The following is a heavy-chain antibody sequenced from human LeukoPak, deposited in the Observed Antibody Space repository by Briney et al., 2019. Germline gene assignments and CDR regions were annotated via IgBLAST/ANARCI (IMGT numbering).Heavy chain of an antibody. CDR2: ISAYNGNT. CDR1: GYTLTSYG. V-gene: IGHV1-18*01. CDR3: ARVVDFYYDSSGYLDY. J-gene: IGHJ4*02. Sequence: GASVKVSCKASGYTLTSYGISWVRQAPGQGLEWMGWISAYNGNTNYAQKLQGRVTMTTDTSTSTAYMELRSLRSDDTAVYYCARVVDFYYDSSGYLDYWGQGTLVTVSS. D-gene: IGHD3-22*01.